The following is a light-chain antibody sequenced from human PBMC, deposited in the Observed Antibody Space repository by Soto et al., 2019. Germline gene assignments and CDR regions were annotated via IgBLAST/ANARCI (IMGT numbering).Light chain of an antibody. Sequence: DIQMTQSPSSVSASVGDRVTITCRASQGISSWLAWYQQKPGKAPKLLIYAASRLESGVPSRFSGSGSDTESTTTISRQPDEDFANYYRQQLNNYPLTFGGGTKVDIK. V-gene: IGKV1-12*01. CDR1: QGISSW. J-gene: IGKJ4*01. CDR3: QQLNNYPLT. CDR2: AAS.